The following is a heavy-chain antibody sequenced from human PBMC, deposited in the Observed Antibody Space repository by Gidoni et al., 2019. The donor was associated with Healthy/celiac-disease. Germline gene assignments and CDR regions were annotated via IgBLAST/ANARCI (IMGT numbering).Heavy chain of an antibody. CDR3: ARQSNFLVYAIEAFDI. CDR1: GYSFTSYW. Sequence: EVQLVQSGAEVKKPGESLRISCKGSGYSFTSYWISWVRQMPGKGLEWMGRIDPSDSYTNYSPSFQGHVTISADKSISTAYLQWSSLKASDTAMYYCARQSNFLVYAIEAFDIWGQGTMVTVSS. J-gene: IGHJ3*02. V-gene: IGHV5-10-1*03. D-gene: IGHD2-8*01. CDR2: IDPSDSYT.